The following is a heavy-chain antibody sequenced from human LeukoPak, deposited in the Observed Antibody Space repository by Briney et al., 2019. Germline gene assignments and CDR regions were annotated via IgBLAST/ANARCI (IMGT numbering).Heavy chain of an antibody. CDR1: GYTFTSYG. CDR3: ARDDYTLGYCSSTSCRNWFDP. J-gene: IGHJ5*02. V-gene: IGHV1-18*01. CDR2: ISAYNGNT. Sequence: ASVKVSCKASGYTFTSYGISWVRQAPGQGLEWMGWISAYNGNTNYAQKLQSRVTMTTDTSTSTAYMELRSLRSDDTAVYYCARDDYTLGYCSSTSCRNWFDPWGQGTLVTVSS. D-gene: IGHD2-2*01.